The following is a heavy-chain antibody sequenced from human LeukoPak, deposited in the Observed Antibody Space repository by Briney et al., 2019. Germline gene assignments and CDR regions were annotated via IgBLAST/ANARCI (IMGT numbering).Heavy chain of an antibody. J-gene: IGHJ4*02. CDR2: ISGSGGTT. CDR1: GFTFSDYA. CDR3: VKVDT. D-gene: IGHD5-18*01. Sequence: GGSLRLSCAASGFTFSDYAMSWVRQAPGKGLEWVSGISGSGGTTFYADSVKGRFTIFRDNSKNTLFLQMDSLSAEDTAVYYCVKVDTWGQGTLVTVSS. V-gene: IGHV3-23*01.